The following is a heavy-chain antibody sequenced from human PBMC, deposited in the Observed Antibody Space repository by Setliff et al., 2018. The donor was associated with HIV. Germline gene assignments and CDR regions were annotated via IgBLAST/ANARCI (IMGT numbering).Heavy chain of an antibody. CDR1: GGSINSGTYY. J-gene: IGHJ2*01. V-gene: IGHV4-61*02. CDR2: VYNSGSA. CDR3: ARGAEYPNWYFDL. Sequence: SETLSLTCTVSGGSINSGTYYWSWIRQPAGKGLEWIGRVYNSGSANYNPSLTSRVTMSVDTSKNQFSLNLNSLTAADTAIYYCARGAEYPNWYFDLWGRGTLITVSS.